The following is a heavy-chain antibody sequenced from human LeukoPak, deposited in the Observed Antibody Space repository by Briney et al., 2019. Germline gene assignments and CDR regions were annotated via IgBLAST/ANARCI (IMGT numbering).Heavy chain of an antibody. CDR1: GFTFSSYA. J-gene: IGHJ6*02. CDR2: ISYDGSNK. D-gene: IGHD3-3*01. V-gene: IGHV3-30-3*01. CDR3: ARGPNPYDFWSDGMDV. Sequence: GRSLRLSCAASGFTFSSYAMHWVRQAPGKGLEWVAVISYDGSNKYYAESVKGRFTISRDNSKNTLYLQMNSLRAEDTAVYYCARGPNPYDFWSDGMDVWGQGTTVTVSS.